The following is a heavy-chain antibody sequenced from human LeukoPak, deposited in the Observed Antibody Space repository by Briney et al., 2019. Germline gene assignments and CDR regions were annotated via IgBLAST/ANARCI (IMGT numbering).Heavy chain of an antibody. CDR2: MNPNSGNT. CDR3: ARTPMTTEDLYFQFDY. Sequence: ASVKVSCKASGYTFTSYDINWVRQATGQGLEWMGWMNPNSGNTGYAQKFQGRVTMTRNTSISTAYMELSSLRSEDTAVYYCARTPMTTEDLYFQFDYWGQGTLVTVSS. D-gene: IGHD4-17*01. J-gene: IGHJ4*02. V-gene: IGHV1-8*01. CDR1: GYTFTSYD.